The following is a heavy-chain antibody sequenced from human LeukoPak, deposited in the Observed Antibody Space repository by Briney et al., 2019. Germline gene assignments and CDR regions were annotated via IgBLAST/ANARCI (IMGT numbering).Heavy chain of an antibody. D-gene: IGHD2-2*01. CDR2: INHSGST. V-gene: IGHV4-34*01. CDR1: GGSFSGYY. Sequence: PSETLSLTCAVYGGSFSGYYWSLIRQPPGKGLEWIGEINHSGSTNYNPSLKSRVTISVDTSKNQFSLKLSSVTAADTAVYYCARASPSVVVPAATDYWGQGTLVTVSS. CDR3: ARASPSVVVPAATDY. J-gene: IGHJ4*02.